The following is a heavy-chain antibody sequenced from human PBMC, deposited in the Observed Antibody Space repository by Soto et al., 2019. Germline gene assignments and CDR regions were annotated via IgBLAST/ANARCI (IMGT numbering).Heavy chain of an antibody. CDR3: ARDEWSGYSNYGWFDP. D-gene: IGHD4-4*01. Sequence: QVQLVESGGGVVQPGRSLRLSCAASGFTFSSYGMHWVRQAPGKGLEWVAVIWYDGSNKYYADSVKGRFTISRDNSKNTLYLQMNSLRAEDTAVYYCARDEWSGYSNYGWFDPWGQGTLVTVSS. CDR2: IWYDGSNK. V-gene: IGHV3-33*01. CDR1: GFTFSSYG. J-gene: IGHJ5*02.